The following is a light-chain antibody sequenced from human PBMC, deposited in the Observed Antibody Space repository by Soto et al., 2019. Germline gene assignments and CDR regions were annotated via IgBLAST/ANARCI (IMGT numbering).Light chain of an antibody. V-gene: IGKV3-15*01. CDR1: QSVNSN. CDR2: GAS. J-gene: IGKJ4*01. Sequence: EKVMTQSPAVLSVSPGERATLSCRASQSVNSNLALYQRKPGQAPRLLLYGASTRATGIPARFSGSASGTEFTLTISSLQSEDSAVYNWQKDNDWPLTFGGGTKAEMK. CDR3: QKDNDWPLT.